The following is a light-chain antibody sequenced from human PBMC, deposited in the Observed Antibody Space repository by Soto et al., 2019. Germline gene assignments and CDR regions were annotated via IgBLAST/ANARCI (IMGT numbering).Light chain of an antibody. V-gene: IGKV3-15*01. CDR2: GAS. CDR3: QQYNDWLP. J-gene: IGKJ4*01. CDR1: QSVSST. Sequence: EIVMTQSPDTLSVSPGERATLFCRASQSVSSTVAWYQQRPGQAPRLLIYGASTRATGIPARFSGSGSGTEFTLTISSLQSEDFAVYYCQQYNDWLPFGGGTKVEIK.